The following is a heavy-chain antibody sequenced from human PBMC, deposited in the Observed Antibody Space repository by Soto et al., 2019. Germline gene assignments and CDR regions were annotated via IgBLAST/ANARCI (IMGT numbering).Heavy chain of an antibody. CDR3: SRGRGSSPLRD. D-gene: IGHD6-6*01. CDR2: IYFSGTT. Sequence: QVPLRESGPGLVKPSQTLSLICSVSGDSIRTGGYYWTWIRQHPGKGLEWIGHIYFSGTTYYSPSLKSRLTMSFDTSKNQFSLSLASVTAADTAVYYCSRGRGSSPLRDWGQGALVTVSS. V-gene: IGHV4-31*03. J-gene: IGHJ4*02. CDR1: GDSIRTGGYY.